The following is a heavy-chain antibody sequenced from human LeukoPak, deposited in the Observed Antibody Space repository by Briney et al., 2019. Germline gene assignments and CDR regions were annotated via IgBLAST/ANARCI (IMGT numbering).Heavy chain of an antibody. V-gene: IGHV1-2*02. CDR1: GYTFTTKY. D-gene: IGHD6-6*01. J-gene: IGHJ5*02. CDR3: ATDQYTSSSGRFDP. Sequence: ASVKVSCKASGYTFTTKYMHWVRQAPVQGLELMGWMNPNSGDTKYAQKFQGRVTMTRDTSITTAYMELSRLRSDDTAVYYCATDQYTSSSGRFDPWGQGSLVTVSS. CDR2: MNPNSGDT.